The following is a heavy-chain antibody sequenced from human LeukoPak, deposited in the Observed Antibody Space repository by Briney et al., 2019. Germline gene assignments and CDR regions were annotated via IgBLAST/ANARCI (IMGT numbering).Heavy chain of an antibody. CDR2: ISGGSEDT. CDR1: GFPFGGYA. V-gene: IGHV3-23*01. J-gene: IGHJ6*02. Sequence: GGSLRLSCTASGFPFGGYAMSWVRQAPGKGLEWVSAISGGSEDTYHADSVKGRFTISRDNSKSALYLQMDSLRADDTAVYYCARTIAHYSNSGLSFYHGLDVWAKGPRSPSP. D-gene: IGHD2-21*01. CDR3: ARTIAHYSNSGLSFYHGLDV.